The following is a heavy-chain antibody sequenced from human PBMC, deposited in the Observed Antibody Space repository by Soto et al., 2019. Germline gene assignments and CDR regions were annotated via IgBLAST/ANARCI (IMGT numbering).Heavy chain of an antibody. V-gene: IGHV4-4*02. CDR1: GGSISSDNW. CDR2: IHPNGRT. J-gene: IGHJ4*02. D-gene: IGHD2-2*01. Sequence: QVQLQESGQGLVEPSGTLSLTCAVSGGSISSDNWWTWVRQPPGEGLEWIGEIHPNGRTNYKPSLKSRITISVDKSENQFSLWLTSVTAADTALYYCATRYCIHTTCYVYWGQGTLVTVSS. CDR3: ATRYCIHTTCYVY.